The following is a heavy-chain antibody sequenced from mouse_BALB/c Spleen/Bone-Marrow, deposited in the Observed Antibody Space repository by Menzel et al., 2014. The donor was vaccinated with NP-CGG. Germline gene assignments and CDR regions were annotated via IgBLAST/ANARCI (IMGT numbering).Heavy chain of an antibody. CDR3: ARKGADYEDY. Sequence: VQLQESGAELVAPGASVKLSCKASGYTFTSYWMHWVKQRPGQGLEWIGEINPSNGRTNYNEKFKTKATLTVDKSSNTAYMQLSRLTSEDSAVYYCARKGADYEDYWGQGTTLTVSS. J-gene: IGHJ2*01. CDR1: GYTFTSYW. V-gene: IGHV1S81*02. D-gene: IGHD2-4*01. CDR2: INPSNGRT.